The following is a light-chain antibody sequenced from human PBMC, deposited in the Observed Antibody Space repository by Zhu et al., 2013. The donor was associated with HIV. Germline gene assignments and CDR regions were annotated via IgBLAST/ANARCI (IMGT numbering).Light chain of an antibody. CDR1: QSISTW. CDR2: KAS. V-gene: IGKV1-5*03. J-gene: IGKJ1*01. Sequence: DIQMTQSPSSLSASVGDRVTITCRASQSISTWLAWYQQKPGKAPKLLIYKASSLESGVPSRFGGSGSGTEFTLTISSLQPDDSAMYYCQQYKSYSVWTFGQGTKVEIK. CDR3: QQYKSYSVWT.